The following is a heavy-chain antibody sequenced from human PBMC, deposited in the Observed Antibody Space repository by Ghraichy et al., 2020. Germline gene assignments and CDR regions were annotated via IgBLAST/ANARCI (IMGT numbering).Heavy chain of an antibody. V-gene: IGHV4-39*01. Sequence: SETLSLTCTVSGGSISSSSYYWGWIRQPPGKGLEWIGSIYYSGSTYYNPSLKSRVTISVDTSKSQFSLKLSSVTAADTAVYYCARILAVAGTHYYYYGMDVWGQGTTVTVSS. D-gene: IGHD6-19*01. J-gene: IGHJ6*02. CDR1: GGSISSSSYY. CDR2: IYYSGST. CDR3: ARILAVAGTHYYYYGMDV.